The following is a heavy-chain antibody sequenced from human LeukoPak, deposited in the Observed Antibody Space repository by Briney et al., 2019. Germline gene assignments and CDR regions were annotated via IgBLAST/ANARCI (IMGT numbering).Heavy chain of an antibody. CDR1: GYTFTGYY. V-gene: IGHV1-2*06. Sequence: GASVKVSCKASGYTFTGYYMHWVRQAPGQGLEWMGRINPNSGGTNYAQKFQGRVTMTRDTSISTAYMELSRLRSDDTAVYYCARDAELLWFGELLYHNNWFDPWGQGTLVTVSS. J-gene: IGHJ5*02. D-gene: IGHD3-10*01. CDR2: INPNSGGT. CDR3: ARDAELLWFGELLYHNNWFDP.